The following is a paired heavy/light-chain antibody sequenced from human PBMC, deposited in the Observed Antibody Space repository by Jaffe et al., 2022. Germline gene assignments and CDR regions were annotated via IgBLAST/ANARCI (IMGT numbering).Heavy chain of an antibody. CDR2: INSDGIIT. CDR3: VAGPFDF. Sequence: EVQLVESGGGFVQPGGSLRLSCAASGFAFSSYWMQWVRQAPGKGLVWVSRINSDGIITNYADSVKGRFTISRDNAKNTVYLQVNSLRAEDTAVYYCVAGPFDFWGQGTKVTVSS. V-gene: IGHV3-74*01. CDR1: GFAFSSYW. J-gene: IGHJ3*01. D-gene: IGHD5-12*01.
Light chain of an antibody. J-gene: IGKJ2*01. CDR1: QGIGSD. CDR2: AVS. Sequence: DIQMTQSPSSLSASVGDGVTITCRASQGIGSDLGWYQQKPGRAPERLIYAVSSLQSGVPSRFSGSGSGTEFTLTINSLQPEDFATYYCLQHNNYPYTFGQGTKLEIK. CDR3: LQHNNYPYT. V-gene: IGKV1-17*01.